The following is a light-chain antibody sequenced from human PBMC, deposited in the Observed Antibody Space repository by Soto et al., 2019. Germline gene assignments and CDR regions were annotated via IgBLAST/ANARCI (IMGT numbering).Light chain of an antibody. CDR3: QQANSYPFT. J-gene: IGKJ3*01. Sequence: DIQITQSPSSLSGSVGDRVTITCRASQDIRSWLAWYQQKPGKAPKLLIYATSSLQSGVPSRFSGSGSGTDFTLTISSLQPEDFATYFCQQANSYPFTFGPGTKVDIK. V-gene: IGKV1-12*01. CDR1: QDIRSW. CDR2: ATS.